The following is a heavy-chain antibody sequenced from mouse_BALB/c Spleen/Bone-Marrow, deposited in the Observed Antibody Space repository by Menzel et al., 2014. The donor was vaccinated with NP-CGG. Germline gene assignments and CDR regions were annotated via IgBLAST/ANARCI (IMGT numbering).Heavy chain of an antibody. CDR2: IHPRSGGT. V-gene: IGHV1-15*01. J-gene: IGHJ4*01. Sequence: QVQLQQSGAELVRPGASVKLSCKALGYTFTDYEIHWVKQTPVHGLEWIGAIHPRSGGTAYNQKFKGKATLTADKSSSIAYVELSSPTSEDSAVYYCTRDGDGYYPYTLDNWGQGTSVTVSS. CDR1: GYTFTDYE. CDR3: TRDGDGYYPYTLDN. D-gene: IGHD2-3*01.